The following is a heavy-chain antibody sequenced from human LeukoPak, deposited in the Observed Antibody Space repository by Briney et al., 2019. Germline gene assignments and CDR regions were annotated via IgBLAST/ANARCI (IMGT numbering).Heavy chain of an antibody. CDR3: TTDLGLTMIRGVIVF. D-gene: IGHD3-10*01. CDR1: GFTFTNAW. J-gene: IGHJ4*02. CDR2: IKSKGDGETT. V-gene: IGHV3-15*01. Sequence: GGSLRLSCAASGFTFTNAWMSWVRQAPGKGLEWVGRIKSKGDGETTDYAAPVKGRFTMSRDDPKATLFLQMHSLETEDTAMYYCTTDLGLTMIRGVIVFWGQGTLVTVSS.